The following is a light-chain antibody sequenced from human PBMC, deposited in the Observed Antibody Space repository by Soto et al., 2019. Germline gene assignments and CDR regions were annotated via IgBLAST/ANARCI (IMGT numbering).Light chain of an antibody. CDR1: QSLSINY. CDR2: GAS. J-gene: IGKJ4*01. CDR3: HRYGDSPLT. Sequence: EIVMTQSLGTLWYSPGHTATLFCXXSQSLSINYLAWYQQKPGQPPRLLIYGASTRATGIPDRFSGSGSGTDFTLTISRLEPEDFALYFCHRYGDSPLTFGGGTKVDNK. V-gene: IGKV3-20*01.